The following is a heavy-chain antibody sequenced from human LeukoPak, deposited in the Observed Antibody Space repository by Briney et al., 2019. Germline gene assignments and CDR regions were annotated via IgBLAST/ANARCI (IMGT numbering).Heavy chain of an antibody. Sequence: PGGSLRLSCAASGFTFSSYWMSWVRQAPGKGLEWVAFIQYDGSNKYYADSVKGRFTISRDNSKNTLYLQMNSLRAEDTAVYYCAKGSLAWSGTFDYWGQGTLVTVSS. V-gene: IGHV3-30*02. D-gene: IGHD3-3*01. CDR3: AKGSLAWSGTFDY. CDR2: IQYDGSNK. J-gene: IGHJ4*02. CDR1: GFTFSSYW.